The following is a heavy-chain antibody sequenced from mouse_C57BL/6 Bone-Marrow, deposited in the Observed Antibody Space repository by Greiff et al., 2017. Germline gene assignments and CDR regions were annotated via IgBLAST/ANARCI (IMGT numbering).Heavy chain of an antibody. CDR1: GFSLTSYG. J-gene: IGHJ1*03. V-gene: IGHV2-2*01. CDR3: ARNYLYGSSYRYFDV. CDR2: IWSGGST. D-gene: IGHD1-1*01. Sequence: QVQLKESGPGLVQPSQSLSITCTVSGFSLTSYGVHWVRQSPGKGLEWLGVIWSGGSTDYNAAFISRLSISKDNAKSQVFFKMNSLQAEDTAIYYCARNYLYGSSYRYFDVWGTGTTVTVSS.